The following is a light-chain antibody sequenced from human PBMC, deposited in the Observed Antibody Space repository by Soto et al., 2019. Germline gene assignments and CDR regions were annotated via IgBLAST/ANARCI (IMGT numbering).Light chain of an antibody. CDR3: CSNGRRYTPCG. CDR2: EGS. CDR1: SSDVGSYNL. Sequence: QAVLTQPASVSGSPGQSITISCTGTSSDVGSYNLVSWYQQYPGKAPKLMLYEGSKRPSGVSNRFSGSKSGNTASLTISGPPAGEGGGLFFCSNGRRYTPCGVGGGTQLTVL. V-gene: IGLV2-23*01. J-gene: IGLJ7*01.